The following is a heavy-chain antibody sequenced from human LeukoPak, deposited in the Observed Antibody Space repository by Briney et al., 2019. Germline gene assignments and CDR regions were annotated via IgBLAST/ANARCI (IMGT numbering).Heavy chain of an antibody. CDR2: INHSGST. J-gene: IGHJ4*02. Sequence: SETLSLTCAVYGGSFSGYYWSWIRQPPGKGLEWIGEINHSGSTNYNPSLKSRVTISVDTSKNQFSLKLSSVTAADTAVYYCAREKGSSGWLNFDYWGQGTLVTVSS. CDR1: GGSFSGYY. CDR3: AREKGSSGWLNFDY. D-gene: IGHD6-19*01. V-gene: IGHV4-34*01.